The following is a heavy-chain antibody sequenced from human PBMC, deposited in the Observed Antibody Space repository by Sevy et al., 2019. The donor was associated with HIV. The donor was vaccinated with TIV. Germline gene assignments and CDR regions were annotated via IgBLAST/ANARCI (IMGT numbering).Heavy chain of an antibody. V-gene: IGHV1-2*02. CDR3: ARDQEFCSTTTCYSGLGH. CDR2: INPNSDVT. D-gene: IGHD2-2*02. CDR1: GYRFTDYY. Sequence: ASVKVSCETSGYRFTDYYIHWVRQAPGQGLEWMGWINPNSDVTKSAKKFQDRVIMTKDTSISTVYMELRGLTLDDSAVYYCARDQEFCSTTTCYSGLGHWGHGSLVTVSS. J-gene: IGHJ4*01.